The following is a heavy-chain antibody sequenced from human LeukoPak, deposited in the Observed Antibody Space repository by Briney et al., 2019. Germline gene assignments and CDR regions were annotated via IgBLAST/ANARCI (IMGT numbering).Heavy chain of an antibody. D-gene: IGHD4-23*01. CDR2: ISGSGGNT. CDR1: GFTFSSYA. V-gene: IGHV3-23*01. Sequence: PGGSLTLSCAASGFTFSSYAMSWLRQAPGTGLEWVSSISGSGGNTYYADSVKGRFTISRDNSKNTLYMQMNSLRAEDTAVYYCAKLVTHFDYWGQGTPVTVSS. CDR3: AKLVTHFDY. J-gene: IGHJ4*02.